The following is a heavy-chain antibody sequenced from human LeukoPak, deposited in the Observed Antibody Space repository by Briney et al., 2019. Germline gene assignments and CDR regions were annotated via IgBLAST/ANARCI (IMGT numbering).Heavy chain of an antibody. CDR3: ARAGSYDSSDYYHEDS. J-gene: IGHJ4*02. V-gene: IGHV1-69*10. D-gene: IGHD3-22*01. Sequence: ASVKVSCKASGGTFSIDALSWVRQAPGQGRERMGRIIPIFGIANYAQNFQGRVTITADKSTSTVYMELSSLRSEDTAVYYCARAGSYDSSDYYHEDSWGQGTLVTVSS. CDR2: IIPIFGIA. CDR1: GGTFSIDA.